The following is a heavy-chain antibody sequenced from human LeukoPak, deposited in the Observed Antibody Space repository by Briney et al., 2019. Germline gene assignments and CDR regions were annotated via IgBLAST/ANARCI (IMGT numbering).Heavy chain of an antibody. D-gene: IGHD3-3*02. CDR1: GGTFNSFA. Sequence: SVKVSCKASGGTFNSFALSWVRQAPGQGLEWMGGIIPIYPTTDYAQKFQGRVTISADESTGTVSIELSNLRSEATAVYYCARASFPFLEGTTSIPFDVWGQGTLVIVSS. CDR2: IIPIYPTT. CDR3: ARASFPFLEGTTSIPFDV. J-gene: IGHJ3*01. V-gene: IGHV1-69*13.